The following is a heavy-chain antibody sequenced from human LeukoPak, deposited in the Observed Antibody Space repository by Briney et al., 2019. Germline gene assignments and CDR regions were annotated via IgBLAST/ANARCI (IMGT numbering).Heavy chain of an antibody. CDR1: GYTFTDYF. J-gene: IGHJ4*02. CDR2: IIPNSGAT. D-gene: IGHD5-18*01. V-gene: IGHV1-2*02. CDR3: ARGPAIGIDF. Sequence: ASVKVSCKASGYTFTDYFLHWVREAPAQGLEWMGWIIPNSGATNSARKFQVRVTMTRDTSISAAYLALGSLTSDDTAMYYCARGPAIGIDFWGQGTLVTVSS.